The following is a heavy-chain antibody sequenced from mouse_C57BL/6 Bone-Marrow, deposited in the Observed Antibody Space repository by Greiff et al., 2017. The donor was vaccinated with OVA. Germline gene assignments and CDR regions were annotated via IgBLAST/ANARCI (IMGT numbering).Heavy chain of an antibody. CDR1: GYTFTNYW. D-gene: IGHD1-1*01. J-gene: IGHJ3*01. CDR2: IYPGGGYT. V-gene: IGHV1-63*01. CDR3: ARWDYGSTWFAY. Sequence: QVQLQQSGAELVRPGTSVKMSCKASGYTFTNYWLGWAKQRPGHGLEWVGDIYPGGGYTNYNEKFKGKATLTADKSSSTAYMQFSSLTSEDSAIYYCARWDYGSTWFAYWGQGTLVTVSA.